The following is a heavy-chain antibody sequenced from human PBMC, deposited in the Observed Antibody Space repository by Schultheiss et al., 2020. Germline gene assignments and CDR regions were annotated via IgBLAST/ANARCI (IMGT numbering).Heavy chain of an antibody. Sequence: SETLSLTCTVSGGSVSSGSYYWSWIRQPPGKGLEWIGYIYYSGSTNYNPSLQSRVTISVDTSRNQFSLNLSSVTAADTAVYYCARMEDRLLWGSPYYYMDVWGKGTTVTVSS. J-gene: IGHJ6*03. CDR1: GGSVSSGSYY. D-gene: IGHD3-16*01. V-gene: IGHV4-61*01. CDR2: IYYSGST. CDR3: ARMEDRLLWGSPYYYMDV.